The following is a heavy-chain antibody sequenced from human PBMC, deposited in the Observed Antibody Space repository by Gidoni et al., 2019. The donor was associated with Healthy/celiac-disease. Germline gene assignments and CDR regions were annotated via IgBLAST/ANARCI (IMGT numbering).Heavy chain of an antibody. CDR1: GYTFTSYA. D-gene: IGHD3-3*01. J-gene: IGHJ5*02. CDR2: INTNTGNP. V-gene: IGHV7-4-1*02. CDR3: ARDSPTYDFWSGYQQSNNWFDP. Sequence: QVQLVQSGSELKKPGASVKVSCKASGYTFTSYAMNWVRQAPGQGLDWMGWINTNTGNPTYAQGFTGRFVFSLDTSVSTAYLQISSLKAEDTAVYYCARDSPTYDFWSGYQQSNNWFDPWGQGTLVTVSS.